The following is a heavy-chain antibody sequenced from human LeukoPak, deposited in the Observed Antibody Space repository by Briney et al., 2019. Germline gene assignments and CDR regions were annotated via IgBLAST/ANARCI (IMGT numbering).Heavy chain of an antibody. Sequence: SETLSLTCAVYGGSFSGYYWSWIRQPPGKGLEWIGEINHIGSTNYNPSLKSRVTMFVDTSKNQFSLRLFSVTAADTAIYYCARGGSTPMIIRYWGQGTQVTVSS. J-gene: IGHJ4*02. CDR3: ARGGSTPMIIRY. CDR2: INHIGST. CDR1: GGSFSGYY. D-gene: IGHD5-18*01. V-gene: IGHV4-34*01.